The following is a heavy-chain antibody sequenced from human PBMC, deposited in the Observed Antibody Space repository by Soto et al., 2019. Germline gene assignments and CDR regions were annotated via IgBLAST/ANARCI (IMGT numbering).Heavy chain of an antibody. CDR3: ARVPNAKRITMVRGVTVDY. V-gene: IGHV1-18*01. CDR2: ISAYNGNT. Sequence: QVQLVQSGAEVKKPGASVKVSCKASGYTFTSYGISWVRQAPGQGLEWMGWISAYNGNTNNAHKLQGRVTMTTDTSTSTAYMELRSLRSDDTAVYYCARVPNAKRITMVRGVTVDYWGQGTLVTVSS. J-gene: IGHJ4*02. D-gene: IGHD3-10*01. CDR1: GYTFTSYG.